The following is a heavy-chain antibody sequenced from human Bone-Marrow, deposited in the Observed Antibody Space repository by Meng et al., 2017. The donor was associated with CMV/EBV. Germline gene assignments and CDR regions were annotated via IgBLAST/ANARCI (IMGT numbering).Heavy chain of an antibody. CDR2: IYSGGST. CDR1: GFTVSSNY. D-gene: IGHD3-3*01. J-gene: IGHJ6*01. V-gene: IGHV3-66*02. Sequence: GESLKISCAASGFTVSSNYMSWVRQAPGKGLEWVSVIYSGGSTYYADSVKGRFTISRDNSKNTLYLQMNSLRAEDTAVYYCAREYYDFWSGYPPPPRGMDVWGQGTTVTGYS. CDR3: AREYYDFWSGYPPPPRGMDV.